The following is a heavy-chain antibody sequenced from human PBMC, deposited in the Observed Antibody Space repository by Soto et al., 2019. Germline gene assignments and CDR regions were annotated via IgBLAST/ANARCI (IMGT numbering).Heavy chain of an antibody. CDR3: ARDRQSPPWYAADY. D-gene: IGHD6-13*01. J-gene: IGHJ4*02. CDR2: ISGSGGYI. V-gene: IGHV3-21*01. CDR1: GFTFSSYS. Sequence: PGGSLRLSCEGSGFTFSSYSMNWVRQAPGKGLEWVSSISGSGGYIYYADSVKGRFTISRDNAKYSLYLQMTILRDEDTALYYCARDRQSPPWYAADYWGQGSLVTVSS.